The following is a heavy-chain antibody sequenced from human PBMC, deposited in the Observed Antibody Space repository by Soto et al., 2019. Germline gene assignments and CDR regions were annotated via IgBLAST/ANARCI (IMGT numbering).Heavy chain of an antibody. Sequence: EVELLESGGGLVQPGGSLRLSCAASGFDFSSYAMSWVRHAPGRGLEWVSAITTAGGKTYDADFVKGRFTISRDNSKNTLNLQMRSLRGDDTAVYYCAKSRTTGNCGVNAVDLWGQGTMVTVSS. V-gene: IGHV3-23*01. CDR3: AKSRTTGNCGVNAVDL. CDR2: ITTAGGKT. CDR1: GFDFSSYA. J-gene: IGHJ3*01. D-gene: IGHD1-1*01.